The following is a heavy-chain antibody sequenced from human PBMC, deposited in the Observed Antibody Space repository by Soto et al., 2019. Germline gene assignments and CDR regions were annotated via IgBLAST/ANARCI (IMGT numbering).Heavy chain of an antibody. CDR3: VRGPASVVVVAALGYYYYGMDV. Sequence: QVQLVKSGAEVKKPGSSVKVSCKASGGTFSSYAISWVRQAPGQGLEWMGGIIPIFGTANYAQKFQGRVTITADESTSTAYMELSSLRSEDTAVYYCVRGPASVVVVAALGYYYYGMDVWGQGTTVTVSS. D-gene: IGHD2-15*01. CDR2: IIPIFGTA. J-gene: IGHJ6*02. V-gene: IGHV1-69*12. CDR1: GGTFSSYA.